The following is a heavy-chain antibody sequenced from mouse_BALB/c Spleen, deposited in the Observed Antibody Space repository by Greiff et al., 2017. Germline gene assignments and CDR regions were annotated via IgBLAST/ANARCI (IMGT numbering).Heavy chain of an antibody. Sequence: VQVVESGPGLVAPSQSLSITCTVSGFSLTSYGVHWVRQPPGKGLEWLGVIWAGGSTNYNSALMSRLSISKDNSKSQVFLKMNSLQTDDTAMYYCARDPSYDPYAMDYWGQGTSVTVSS. CDR1: GFSLTSYG. J-gene: IGHJ4*01. V-gene: IGHV2-9*02. CDR2: IWAGGST. D-gene: IGHD2-3*01. CDR3: ARDPSYDPYAMDY.